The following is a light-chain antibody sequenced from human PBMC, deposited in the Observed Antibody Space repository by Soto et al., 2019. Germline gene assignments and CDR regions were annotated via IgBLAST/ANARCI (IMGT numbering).Light chain of an antibody. J-gene: IGLJ2*01. CDR2: EVN. V-gene: IGLV2-8*01. Sequence: QSALTQHASVSGSPGQSITISCTGTSSDIGDYDYVSWYQQRPGRAPKLMIYEVNKRPSGVPDRFSGSKSGNTASLTVSGLQPEDEADYYCSSYAGSNNLLFGGGTQLTVL. CDR1: SSDIGDYDY. CDR3: SSYAGSNNLL.